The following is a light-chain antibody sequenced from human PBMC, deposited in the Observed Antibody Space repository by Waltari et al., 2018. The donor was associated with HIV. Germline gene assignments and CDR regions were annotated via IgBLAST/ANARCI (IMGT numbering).Light chain of an antibody. J-gene: IGKJ4*01. CDR2: KVS. V-gene: IGKV2-30*01. Sequence: DVVMTQSPLSLPVTLGQPASISCRSNQSLVYTDGNNYMSWFQQRPGQSLRRLIYKVSNPDSGVPGRFSGSGSGTDFTLEISRVEAEDVGVYYCMQGTHWSLTFGGGTKVEIK. CDR3: MQGTHWSLT. CDR1: QSLVYTDGNNY.